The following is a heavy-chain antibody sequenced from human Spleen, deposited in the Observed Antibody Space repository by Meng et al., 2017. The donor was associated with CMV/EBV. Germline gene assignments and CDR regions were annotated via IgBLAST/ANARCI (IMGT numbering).Heavy chain of an antibody. D-gene: IGHD3-22*01. V-gene: IGHV3-48*04. CDR1: GFTFSTYS. Sequence: VGSLRLSCAASGFTFSTYSVNWVRQAPGKGLEWVSYISSSGNTIYYTDSVKGRFTISRDNSKNSLYLQMKTLRAEDTAVYYWARERYGYYDTNDAFDIWGQGTMVTVSS. J-gene: IGHJ3*02. CDR3: ARERYGYYDTNDAFDI. CDR2: ISSSGNTI.